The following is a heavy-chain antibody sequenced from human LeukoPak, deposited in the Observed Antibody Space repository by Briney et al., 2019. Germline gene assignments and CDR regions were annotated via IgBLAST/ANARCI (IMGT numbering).Heavy chain of an antibody. CDR3: AKAYSGYDADWYFDL. CDR1: GFTFSSYG. D-gene: IGHD5-12*01. Sequence: GGSLRLSCAASGFTFSSYGMHWVRQAPGKGLEWVAFIRYDGINKYYADSVKGRFTMSRDNSKNTLYLQMSSLRVEDTAVYYCAKAYSGYDADWYFDLWGRGTLVTVSS. CDR2: IRYDGINK. V-gene: IGHV3-30*02. J-gene: IGHJ2*01.